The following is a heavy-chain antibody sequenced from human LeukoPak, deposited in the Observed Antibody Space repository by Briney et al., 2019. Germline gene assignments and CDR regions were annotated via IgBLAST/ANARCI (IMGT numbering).Heavy chain of an antibody. CDR1: GFTFSSYA. J-gene: IGHJ6*03. CDR3: ARDSPSYYYYMDV. Sequence: PGGSLRLSCAASGFTFSSYAMHWVRQAPGKGLEWVAVISSDGSNKYYADSVKGRFTISRDNSKNTLYLQMNSLRAEDTAVYYCARDSPSYYYYMDVWGKGTTVTVSS. CDR2: ISSDGSNK. V-gene: IGHV3-30*04.